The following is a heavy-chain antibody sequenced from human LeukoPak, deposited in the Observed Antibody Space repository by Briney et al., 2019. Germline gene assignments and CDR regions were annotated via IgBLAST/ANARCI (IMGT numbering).Heavy chain of an antibody. Sequence: GASVKLSCKASGYTFTGYYMHWVRQAPGQGLEWMGWINPNSGGTNYAQKFQGRVTMTRDTSISTAYMELSRLRSDDTAVYYCARVTQVYCSGGSCYSTGYNWFDPWGQGTLVTVSS. V-gene: IGHV1-2*02. CDR2: INPNSGGT. CDR1: GYTFTGYY. CDR3: ARVTQVYCSGGSCYSTGYNWFDP. D-gene: IGHD2-15*01. J-gene: IGHJ5*02.